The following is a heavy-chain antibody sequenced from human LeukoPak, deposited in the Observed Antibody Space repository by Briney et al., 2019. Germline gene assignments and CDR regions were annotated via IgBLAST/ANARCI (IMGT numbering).Heavy chain of an antibody. V-gene: IGHV3-9*01. CDR1: GFTFDDYA. J-gene: IGHJ3*02. CDR3: AKDIRAAFGYMNAFDI. CDR2: ISWNSGSI. Sequence: GGSLRLSCAASGFTFDDYAMHWVRQAPGKGLEWVSGISWNSGSIGYADSVKGRFTISRDNAKNSLYLQMNSLRAEDTALYYCAKDIRAAFGYMNAFDIWGQGTMVTVSS. D-gene: IGHD5-18*01.